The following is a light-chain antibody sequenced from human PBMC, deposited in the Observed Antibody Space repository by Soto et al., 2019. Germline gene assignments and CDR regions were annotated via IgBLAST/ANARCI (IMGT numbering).Light chain of an antibody. CDR1: QSVTSNS. CDR2: GAS. CDR3: QQYGSSPRT. J-gene: IGKJ1*01. V-gene: IGKV3-20*01. Sequence: EIVLTQSPGTLSLSPGERATLSCRASQSVTSNSLAWYRQRPGQAPSLLIYGASTRATGIPDRFSGSGSGTDFTLTISRLEPEDFAVYYCQQYGSSPRTFGQGTKVEVK.